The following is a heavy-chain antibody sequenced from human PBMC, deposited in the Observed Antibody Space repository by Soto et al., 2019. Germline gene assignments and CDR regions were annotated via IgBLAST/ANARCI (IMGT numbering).Heavy chain of an antibody. D-gene: IGHD1-26*01. V-gene: IGHV4-39*01. CDR1: GVSISGSRYY. CDR2: IYYSGST. Sequence: LSLTCTVSGVSISGSRYYWGWIRQPPGRGLEWIGNIYYSGSTYYTPPLKSRVTLPADTSKNQFSLNLNSVTAADTAVYYCARGGIPPSGYGIAYAMDVWGQGTTVTVSS. CDR3: ARGGIPPSGYGIAYAMDV. J-gene: IGHJ6*02.